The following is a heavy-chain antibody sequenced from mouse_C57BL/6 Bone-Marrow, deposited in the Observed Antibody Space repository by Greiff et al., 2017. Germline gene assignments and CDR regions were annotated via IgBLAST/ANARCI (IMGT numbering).Heavy chain of an antibody. J-gene: IGHJ2*01. V-gene: IGHV1-55*01. D-gene: IGHD3-2*02. CDR2: IYPGSGST. CDR3: ARSGDSSGY. CDR1: GYTFTSYW. Sequence: LQQPGAELVKPGASVKMSCKASGYTFTSYWITWVKQRPGQGLEWIGDIYPGSGSTNYNEKFKSKATLTVATSSSTAYMQLSSLTSEDSAVYYCARSGDSSGYWGQGTTLTVSS.